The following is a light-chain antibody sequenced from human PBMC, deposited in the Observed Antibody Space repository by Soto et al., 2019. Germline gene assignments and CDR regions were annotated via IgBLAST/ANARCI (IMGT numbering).Light chain of an antibody. V-gene: IGKV1-39*01. Sequence: DIQMTQSPSSLSASVGDRGTITCRASQSISNYLNWFQHKPGNPPKLLIYAASILQGGVPSRFSARGSGTDFTLTISSLQPEDFATYYCQQTYSSPETFGQGTKVEI. CDR3: QQTYSSPET. CDR2: AAS. J-gene: IGKJ1*01. CDR1: QSISNY.